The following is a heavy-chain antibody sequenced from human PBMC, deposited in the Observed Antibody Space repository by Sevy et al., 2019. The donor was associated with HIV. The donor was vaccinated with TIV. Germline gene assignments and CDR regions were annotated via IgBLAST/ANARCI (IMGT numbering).Heavy chain of an antibody. CDR3: ARELDDFWSGYQF. D-gene: IGHD3-3*01. V-gene: IGHV1-2*02. CDR2: INPSSGGT. Sequence: ASVKVSCKASGYSFPGYFIHWVRQAPGQGLEWMGWINPSSGGTMSAQKFHDKVTMTRDTSINTAYLELSRLRSDDTAVYYCARELDDFWSGYQFWGQGTLVTVSS. CDR1: GYSFPGYF. J-gene: IGHJ4*02.